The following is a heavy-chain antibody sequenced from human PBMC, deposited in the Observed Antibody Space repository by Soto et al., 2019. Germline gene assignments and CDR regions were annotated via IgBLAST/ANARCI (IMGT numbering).Heavy chain of an antibody. CDR3: ARLGSPRVGYYFDY. J-gene: IGHJ4*02. CDR1: GGSISSGGYS. D-gene: IGHD1-26*01. V-gene: IGHV4-30-2*01. Sequence: SETLSLTCAVSGGSISSGGYSWSWIRQPPGKGLEWIGYIYHSGSTYYNPSLKSRVTISVDRSKNQFSLKLSSVTAADTAVYSGARLGSPRVGYYFDYWGQGTLVTVSS. CDR2: IYHSGST.